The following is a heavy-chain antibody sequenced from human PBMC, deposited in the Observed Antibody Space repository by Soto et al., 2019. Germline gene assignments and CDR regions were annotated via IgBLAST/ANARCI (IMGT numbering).Heavy chain of an antibody. J-gene: IGHJ6*02. CDR3: ASKRRFTIFTDV. V-gene: IGHV1-69*13. Sequence: VKVSCKASGGTFSSYAISWVRQAPGQGLEWMGGIIPIFGTANYAQKFQGRVTITADESTSTAYMELSSLRSEDTAVYYCASKRRFTIFTDVWGQGTTVTVSS. CDR1: GGTFSSYA. D-gene: IGHD3-3*01. CDR2: IIPIFGTA.